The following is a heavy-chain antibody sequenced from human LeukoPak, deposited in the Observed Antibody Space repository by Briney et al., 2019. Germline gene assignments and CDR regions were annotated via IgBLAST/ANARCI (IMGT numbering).Heavy chain of an antibody. D-gene: IGHD4-17*01. J-gene: IGHJ5*02. CDR3: ARARGDYGDYNWFDP. V-gene: IGHV4-34*01. Sequence: PSETLSLTCTVSGGSISSYYWSWIRQPPGKGLEWIGEINQSGNTNCKPSLKSRVTMSLDTSKNQFSLKLRSVIAADTAVYYCARARGDYGDYNWFDPWGQGTLVTVSS. CDR1: GGSISSYY. CDR2: INQSGNT.